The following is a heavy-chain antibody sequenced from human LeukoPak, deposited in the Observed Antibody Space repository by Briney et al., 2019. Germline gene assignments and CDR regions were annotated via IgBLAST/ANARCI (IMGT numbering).Heavy chain of an antibody. Sequence: GGSLRLSCAASGFTFSSYWMSWVRQAPGKGLEWVANIKQDGSEKYYVDSVKGRFTISRDNAKNSLSLQMNSLRAEDTAVYYCATGIVGTTPRRSAFDYWGQGTLVTVSS. CDR3: ATGIVGTTPRRSAFDY. V-gene: IGHV3-7*01. D-gene: IGHD1-26*01. CDR1: GFTFSSYW. CDR2: IKQDGSEK. J-gene: IGHJ4*02.